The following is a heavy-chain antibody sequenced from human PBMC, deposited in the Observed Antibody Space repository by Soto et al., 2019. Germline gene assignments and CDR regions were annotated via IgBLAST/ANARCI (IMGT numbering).Heavy chain of an antibody. Sequence: SETLSLTCAVSGYSISSGNYWAWIRQPPGRGLEWIGSLYHIGSTHYNTSLKSRVTISVDTSKNHFSLELSSVTAADTAIYYCRSSTSCYDESCVDVWGQGTMVTVAS. CDR2: LYHIGST. CDR3: RSSTSCYDESCVDV. V-gene: IGHV4-38-2*01. CDR1: GYSISSGNY. J-gene: IGHJ6*02. D-gene: IGHD2-2*01.